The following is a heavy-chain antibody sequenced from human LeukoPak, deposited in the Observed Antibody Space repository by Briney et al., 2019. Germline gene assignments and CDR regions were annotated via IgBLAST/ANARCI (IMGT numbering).Heavy chain of an antibody. CDR3: AKDLFSLIVVPAYYFDY. CDR2: ISGGSSPI. V-gene: IGHV3-48*01. J-gene: IGHJ4*02. D-gene: IGHD2-2*01. CDR1: GFTFSSYV. Sequence: GGSLRLSCAASGFTFSSYVMNWVRQAPGKGLEWVSYISGGSSPIFYAASVKGRFTISRDNSKNTLYLQMNSLRAEDTAVYYCAKDLFSLIVVPAYYFDYWGQGTLVTVSS.